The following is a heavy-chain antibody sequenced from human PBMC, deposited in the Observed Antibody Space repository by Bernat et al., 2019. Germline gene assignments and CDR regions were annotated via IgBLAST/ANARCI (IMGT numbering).Heavy chain of an antibody. Sequence: QVQLVESGGGVVQPGRSLRLSCAASGFTFSSYAMHWVRQAPGKGLEWVAVISYDGSNKYYADSVKGRFTISRDNSKNTLYLQMNSLRAEDTAEYYCARDPRIAVAGSGYYFDYWGQGTLVTVSS. V-gene: IGHV3-30*01. D-gene: IGHD6-19*01. J-gene: IGHJ4*02. CDR2: ISYDGSNK. CDR1: GFTFSSYA. CDR3: ARDPRIAVAGSGYYFDY.